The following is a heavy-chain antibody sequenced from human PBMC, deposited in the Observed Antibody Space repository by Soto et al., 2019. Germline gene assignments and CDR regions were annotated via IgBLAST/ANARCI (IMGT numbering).Heavy chain of an antibody. CDR3: AVVPAANGHYGMDV. CDR2: ISSGSGTT. Sequence: GGSLRLSCAASGFTFSSYWMHWVRQDPGKGLEWLSYISSGSGTTYYADSVKGRFSVSRDNAKNSLYLQMSSLRVEDTAVYYCAVVPAANGHYGMDVWGQGTTVTVSS. D-gene: IGHD2-2*01. J-gene: IGHJ6*02. CDR1: GFTFSSYW. V-gene: IGHV3-48*01.